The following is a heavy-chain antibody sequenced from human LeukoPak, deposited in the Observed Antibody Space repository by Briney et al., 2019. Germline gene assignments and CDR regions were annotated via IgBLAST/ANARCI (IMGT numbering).Heavy chain of an antibody. CDR1: GFTFRSHA. D-gene: IGHD3-3*01. CDR2: ISYDGGTT. Sequence: GGSLRLSCAASGFTFRSHAMHWMRQAPGKGPEWLTFISYDGGTTSYTDSVRGRFTISRDNSKNTLYLQMNSLRVEDTAIYYCARDLSGCYTYDYWGQGTLVTVSS. CDR3: ARDLSGCYTYDY. J-gene: IGHJ4*02. V-gene: IGHV3-30-3*01.